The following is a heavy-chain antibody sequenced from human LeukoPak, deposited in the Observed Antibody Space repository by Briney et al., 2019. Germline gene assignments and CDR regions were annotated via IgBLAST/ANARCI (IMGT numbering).Heavy chain of an antibody. D-gene: IGHD3-10*01. V-gene: IGHV1-69*04. CDR3: ARGMVRGVSPYDY. J-gene: IGHJ4*02. CDR2: IIPILGIA. Sequence: SVKVSCKASGGTFSSYAISWVRQAPGQGLEWMGRIIPILGIANYAQKFQGRVTITADKSTSTAYMELSSLRSEDTAVYYCARGMVRGVSPYDYWGQGTLVTVSS. CDR1: GGTFSSYA.